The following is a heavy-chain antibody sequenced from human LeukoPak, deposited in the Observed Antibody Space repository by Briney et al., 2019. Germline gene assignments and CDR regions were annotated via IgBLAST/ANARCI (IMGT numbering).Heavy chain of an antibody. Sequence: ASVKVSCKVSGYTLTELSMHWVRQAPGKGLEWMGGFDPENGETIYAQKFQGRVTMTEDTSTDTAYMELSSLRAEDTAVYYCARVPGEMGATLAYLDYWGQGTLVFVSS. CDR2: FDPENGET. V-gene: IGHV1-24*01. CDR1: GYTLTELS. D-gene: IGHD1-26*01. CDR3: ARVPGEMGATLAYLDY. J-gene: IGHJ4*02.